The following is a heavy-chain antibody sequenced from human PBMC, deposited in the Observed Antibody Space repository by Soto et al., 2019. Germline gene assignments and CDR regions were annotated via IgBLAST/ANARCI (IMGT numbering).Heavy chain of an antibody. J-gene: IGHJ4*02. D-gene: IGHD2-15*01. CDR2: INAGNGNT. CDR3: AGSNIVLVLAPTSFDY. V-gene: IGHV1-3*01. CDR1: GYTFTSYA. Sequence: ASVKVSCKASGYTFTSYAMHWVRQAPGQGLEWMGWINAGNGNTKYSQKFKGRVTITRDTSASTAYMELSSLRSEDTAVYYCAGSNIVLVLAPTSFDYWGKGTLVPVSS.